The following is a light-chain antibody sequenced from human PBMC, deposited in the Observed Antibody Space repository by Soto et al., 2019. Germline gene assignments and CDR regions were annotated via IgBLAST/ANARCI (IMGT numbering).Light chain of an antibody. Sequence: DIQMTQSPSSLSASVGDRVTITCRASQSSSNYLNWYQQKSGTAPKLLIYGASSLQSGVPSRFTGSGSRTDFTLTISSLQPEDFATYYCQQSYTTPYTFGQGTKLEIK. CDR2: GAS. J-gene: IGKJ2*01. V-gene: IGKV1-39*01. CDR1: QSSSNY. CDR3: QQSYTTPYT.